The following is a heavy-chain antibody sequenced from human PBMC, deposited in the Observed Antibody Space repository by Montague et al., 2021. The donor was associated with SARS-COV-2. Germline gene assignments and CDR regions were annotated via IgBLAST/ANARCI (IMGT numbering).Heavy chain of an antibody. J-gene: IGHJ2*01. Sequence: PALVKPTQTLTLTCTFSGFPLSTSGVGVGWIRQPPGKALEWPALIYWDDDKRYSPSLKSRLTITKDTSKNQVVLTMTNMDPVDTATYYCAHVGMACSGGSCYPKIKDWYFDLWGRGTLVTVSS. CDR3: AHVGMACSGGSCYPKIKDWYFDL. D-gene: IGHD2-15*01. V-gene: IGHV2-5*02. CDR2: IYWDDDK. CDR1: GFPLSTSGVG.